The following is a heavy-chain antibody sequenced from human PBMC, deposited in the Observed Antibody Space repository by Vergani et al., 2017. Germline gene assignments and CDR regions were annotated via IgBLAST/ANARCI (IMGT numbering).Heavy chain of an antibody. J-gene: IGHJ4*02. CDR3: ARHDLFWSGYYTGFDY. V-gene: IGHV5-51*01. CDR1: GYSFTSYW. Sequence: EVQLVQSGAEVKKPGESLKISCKGSGYSFTSYWIGWVRQMPGKGLEWMGIIYPGDSDTRYSQSFQGQITISADKSISTAYLQWSSLKASDTAMYYCARHDLFWSGYYTGFDYWGQGTLVTVSS. D-gene: IGHD3-3*01. CDR2: IYPGDSDT.